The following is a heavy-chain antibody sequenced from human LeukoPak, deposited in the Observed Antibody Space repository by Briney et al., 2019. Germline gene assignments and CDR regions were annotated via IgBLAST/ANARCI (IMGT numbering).Heavy chain of an antibody. CDR3: ARAFPPRGYSYDVIDY. CDR2: INPNSGGT. J-gene: IGHJ4*02. V-gene: IGHV1-2*02. Sequence: ASVKVSCKASGYTFTGYYMHWVRQAPGQGLEWMGWINPNSGGTNYAQKFQGRVTMTRDTSISTAYMELSRLRSDDTAVYYCARAFPPRGYSYDVIDYWGQGTLVTVSS. D-gene: IGHD5-18*01. CDR1: GYTFTGYY.